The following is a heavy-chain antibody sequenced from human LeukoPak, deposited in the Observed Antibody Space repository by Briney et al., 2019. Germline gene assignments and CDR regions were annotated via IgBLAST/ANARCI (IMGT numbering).Heavy chain of an antibody. Sequence: PGGSLRLSCAASGFTFSSNGMNWVRQAPGKGLEWVSSISSSSSYIYYADSVKGRFTISRDNTKNSLYLHMNSLRAEDTAVYHCARETYYYDSSGYPSYYFDYWGQGTLVTVSS. CDR2: ISSSSSYI. CDR1: GFTFSSNG. D-gene: IGHD3-22*01. V-gene: IGHV3-21*01. J-gene: IGHJ4*02. CDR3: ARETYYYDSSGYPSYYFDY.